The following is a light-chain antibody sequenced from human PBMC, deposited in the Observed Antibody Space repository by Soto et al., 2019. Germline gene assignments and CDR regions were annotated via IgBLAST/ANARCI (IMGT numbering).Light chain of an antibody. CDR3: TTYNYSRCP. V-gene: IGKV1-5*01. Sequence: RAPSTLAGSLGERVTITCRASQTISSWLAWYQQKPGKAPKLLLYDASTLQSGVPSRFSGSGSGTEFTLTISSLQPEVFFTYSSTTYNYSRCPLG. CDR1: QTISSW. J-gene: IGKJ1*01. CDR2: DAS.